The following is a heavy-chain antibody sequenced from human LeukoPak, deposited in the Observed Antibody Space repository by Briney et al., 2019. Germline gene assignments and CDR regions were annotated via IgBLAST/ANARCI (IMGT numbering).Heavy chain of an antibody. CDR3: AREREEGSGYYSYFDY. CDR1: GYTFTSYG. CDR2: ISAYNGNT. V-gene: IGHV1-18*01. J-gene: IGHJ4*02. D-gene: IGHD3-22*01. Sequence: ASVKVSCKASGYTFTSYGISWVRQAPGQGLEWMGWISAYNGNTNYAQKLQGRVTMTTDTSTSTAYMELRSLRSDDTAVYYCAREREEGSGYYSYFDYWGQGTLVTVSS.